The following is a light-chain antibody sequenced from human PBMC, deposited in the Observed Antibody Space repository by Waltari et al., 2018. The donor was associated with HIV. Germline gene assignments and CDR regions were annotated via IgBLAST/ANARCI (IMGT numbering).Light chain of an antibody. CDR3: SSYAGSHNFVV. J-gene: IGLJ2*01. Sequence: QSALTQPPSASGSPGQSVTISCTGTSSDVGGYNYVSWYQQHPGKAPKVMIYEVSKRPSGVPDRFSGSKSGNTASRTVSGLQAEDDADYYCSSYAGSHNFVVFGGGTKLTVL. CDR1: SSDVGGYNY. CDR2: EVS. V-gene: IGLV2-8*01.